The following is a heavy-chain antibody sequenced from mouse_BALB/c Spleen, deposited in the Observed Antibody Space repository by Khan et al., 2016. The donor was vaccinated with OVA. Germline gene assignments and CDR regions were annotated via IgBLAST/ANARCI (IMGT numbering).Heavy chain of an antibody. D-gene: IGHD2-3*01. CDR2: IYPYNDDT. Sequence: EVQLQESGPELVKPGASVKMSCKASGYTFTSYVMHWVKQKPGLGLEWIGYIYPYNDDTKYNEKFKGKATLTSDKSSSPAYMEHSSLTYENSVVSYGAPVDGYYVSFAYWGQGTLVTVSA. V-gene: IGHV1S136*01. J-gene: IGHJ3*01. CDR1: GYTFTSYV. CDR3: APVDGYYVSFAY.